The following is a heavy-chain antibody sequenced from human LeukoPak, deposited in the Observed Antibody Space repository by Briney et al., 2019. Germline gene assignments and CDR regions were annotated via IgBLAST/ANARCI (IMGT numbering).Heavy chain of an antibody. J-gene: IGHJ6*03. CDR1: GYTFTGYY. D-gene: IGHD5-18*01. V-gene: IGHV1-2*02. CDR3: ARDKKYSYGLYYYYYMDV. Sequence: ASVKVSCKASGYTFTGYYMHWVRQAPGQGLEWMGWINPNSGGTNYAQKFQGRVTMTRDTSISTAYMELSRLRSDDTAVYYCARDKKYSYGLYYYYYMDVWGKGTTVTVSS. CDR2: INPNSGGT.